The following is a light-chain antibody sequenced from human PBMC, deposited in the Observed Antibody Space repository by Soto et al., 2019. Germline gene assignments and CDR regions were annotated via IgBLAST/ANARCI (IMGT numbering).Light chain of an antibody. CDR2: KAS. J-gene: IGKJ2*01. Sequence: DIQMTQSPSTLSASVGDRVTITCRASQSINNWLAWYQQKPGKAPKLLIYKASNLQSGVPSRFSGSGSGTECTLTISSLQPDDFATYYCQQYNTFPYTSGQGTELEIK. V-gene: IGKV1-5*03. CDR3: QQYNTFPYT. CDR1: QSINNW.